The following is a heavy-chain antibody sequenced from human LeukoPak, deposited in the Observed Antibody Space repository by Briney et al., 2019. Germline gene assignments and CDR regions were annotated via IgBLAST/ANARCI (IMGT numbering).Heavy chain of an antibody. CDR2: INQDGSEK. CDR1: GFTFTNYW. D-gene: IGHD2-2*01. V-gene: IGHV3-7*03. CDR3: ASQPAAADVDY. J-gene: IGHJ4*02. Sequence: GGSLRLSCAASGFTFTNYWMTWVRQAPGKGLEWVANINQDGSEKSYVDSVKGRFTISRDNAKYSLYLQMNSLRADDTGVYYCASQPAAADVDYWGQGTLVTVSS.